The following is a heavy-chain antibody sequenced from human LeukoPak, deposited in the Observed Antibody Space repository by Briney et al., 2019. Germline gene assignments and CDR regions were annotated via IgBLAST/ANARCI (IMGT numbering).Heavy chain of an antibody. Sequence: PGGSLRLSCAASGFTFSSYAVSWVRQAPGKGLEWVSNIGGSGGSTYSAESVKGRFTICRDNAKNFLYLQMNSLRAEVTAVYYCAREAATYNYGSGSYYLDYWGQGTLVTVSS. CDR1: GFTFSSYA. CDR2: IGGSGGST. V-gene: IGHV3-23*01. D-gene: IGHD3-10*01. J-gene: IGHJ4*02. CDR3: AREAATYNYGSGSYYLDY.